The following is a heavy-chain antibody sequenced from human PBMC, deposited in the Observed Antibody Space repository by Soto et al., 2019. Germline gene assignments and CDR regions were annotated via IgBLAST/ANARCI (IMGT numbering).Heavy chain of an antibody. J-gene: IGHJ4*02. CDR2: INHSGST. Sequence: SESLSLTCAVYGGSFSGYDGSWIRQPPGKGLEWIGEINHSGSTNYNPSLKSRVTISVDTSKNQFSLKLSSVTAADTAVYYCARGASGYYDSSGYYSPYYFDYWGQGTLVTVSS. D-gene: IGHD3-22*01. CDR3: ARGASGYYDSSGYYSPYYFDY. CDR1: GGSFSGYD. V-gene: IGHV4-34*01.